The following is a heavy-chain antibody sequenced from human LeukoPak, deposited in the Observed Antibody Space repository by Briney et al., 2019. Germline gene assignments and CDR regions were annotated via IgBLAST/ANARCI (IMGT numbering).Heavy chain of an antibody. J-gene: IGHJ4*02. CDR2: IYYSGST. D-gene: IGHD3-22*01. V-gene: IGHV4-59*08. CDR3: ARRAFSSGYHYFDY. CDR1: GGSISSYY. Sequence: PSETLSLTCTVSGGSISSYYWSWIRQPPGKGLEWIGYIYYSGSTNYNPSLKSRVTISVDTSKNQFSLKLSSVTAADTAVYYCARRAFSSGYHYFDYWGQGTLVTVSS.